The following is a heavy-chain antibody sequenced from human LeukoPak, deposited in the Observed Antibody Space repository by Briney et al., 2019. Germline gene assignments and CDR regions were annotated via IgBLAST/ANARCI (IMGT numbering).Heavy chain of an antibody. CDR3: ARGVPLYDSSGYSYFDY. J-gene: IGHJ4*02. D-gene: IGHD3-22*01. V-gene: IGHV4-59*01. CDR1: GGSISSYY. CDR2: IYYSGST. Sequence: SETLSLTCTVSGGSISSYYWSWIRQPPGKGLEWIGDIYYSGSTNYNPSLKSRVTISVDTSKNQFSLKLSSVTAADTAVYYCARGVPLYDSSGYSYFDYWGQGTLVTVSS.